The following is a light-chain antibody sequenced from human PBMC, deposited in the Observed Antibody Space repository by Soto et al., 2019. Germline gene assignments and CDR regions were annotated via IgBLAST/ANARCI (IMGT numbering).Light chain of an antibody. V-gene: IGKV3-15*01. CDR2: DAS. J-gene: IGKJ4*01. Sequence: EILMTQSPASLSVSPGENATLSCRASQSVSTNLFWYQQKLGQSPRLLIYDASARPTGIPARFGGMGSGTQFTLSIASLQSEDFVVYYGQQYHKWPALTFGGGTNVEI. CDR1: QSVSTN. CDR3: QQYHKWPALT.